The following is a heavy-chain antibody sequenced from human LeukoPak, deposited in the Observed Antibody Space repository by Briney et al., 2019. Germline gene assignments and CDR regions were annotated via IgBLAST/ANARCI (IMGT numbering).Heavy chain of an antibody. J-gene: IGHJ2*01. CDR1: GFTFSSYS. V-gene: IGHV3-48*01. Sequence: GSLRLSCAASGFTFSSYSMNWVRQAPGKGLEWVSYISSSSSTIYYADSVKGRFTISRDNSKNTLYLQMDSLRAEDTAVYYCARDSGDSSGYYYWYFDLWGRGTLVTVSS. CDR3: ARDSGDSSGYYYWYFDL. CDR2: ISSSSSTI. D-gene: IGHD3-22*01.